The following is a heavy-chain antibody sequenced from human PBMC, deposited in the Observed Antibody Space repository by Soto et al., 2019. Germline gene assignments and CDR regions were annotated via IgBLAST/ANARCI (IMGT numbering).Heavy chain of an antibody. CDR3: ARESVAYYYDSSGYYRYMDV. V-gene: IGHV1-69*06. Sequence: RASVKVSCKASGGTFSSYAISWVRQAPGQGLEWMGGIIPIFGTANYAQKFQGRVTITADKSTSTAYMELSSLRSEDTAVYYCARESVAYYYDSSGYYRYMDVWGQGTTVTVSS. CDR2: IIPIFGTA. D-gene: IGHD3-22*01. J-gene: IGHJ6*02. CDR1: GGTFSSYA.